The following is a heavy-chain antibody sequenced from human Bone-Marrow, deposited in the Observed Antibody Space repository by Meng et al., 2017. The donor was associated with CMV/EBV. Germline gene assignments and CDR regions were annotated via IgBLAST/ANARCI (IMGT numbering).Heavy chain of an antibody. V-gene: IGHV1-2*02. CDR1: FTGYY. D-gene: IGHD3-22*01. CDR2: INPSSGDT. J-gene: IGHJ4*02. CDR3: ARDLGPNYYDTSGYGFDY. Sequence: FTGYYMHWVRQAPGRGLEWMGWINPSSGDTNSAQKFQGKVTMTRDTSISTAYMELSRLRSDDTAMYYCARDLGPNYYDTSGYGFDYWGQGILVTVSS.